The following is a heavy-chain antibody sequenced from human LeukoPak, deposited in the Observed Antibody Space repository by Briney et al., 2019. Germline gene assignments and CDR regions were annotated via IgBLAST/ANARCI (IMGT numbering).Heavy chain of an antibody. CDR1: GGSISSYY. J-gene: IGHJ4*02. CDR2: IYTSGST. V-gene: IGHV4-4*07. CDR3: AREHLLFGELYYFDY. Sequence: PSETLSLTCTVSGGSISSYYWSWIRQPAGKGLEWIGRIYTSGSTNYNPSLKSRVTMSVDTSKNQFSLKLSSVTAADTAVYYCAREHLLFGELYYFDYWGQGTLVTVSS. D-gene: IGHD3-10*01.